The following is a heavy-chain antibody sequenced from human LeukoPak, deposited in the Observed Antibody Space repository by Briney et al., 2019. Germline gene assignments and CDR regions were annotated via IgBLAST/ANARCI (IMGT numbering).Heavy chain of an antibody. CDR1: GGSISSYY. Sequence: PSETLSLTCTVSGGSISSYYWSWIRQPPGKGLEWIGYIYYSGSTNYNPSLKSRVTISVDTSKSQFSLKLSSVTAANTAVYYCARGGVRVHAFDIWGQGTMVTVSS. V-gene: IGHV4-59*01. CDR2: IYYSGST. CDR3: ARGGVRVHAFDI. J-gene: IGHJ3*02. D-gene: IGHD3-10*01.